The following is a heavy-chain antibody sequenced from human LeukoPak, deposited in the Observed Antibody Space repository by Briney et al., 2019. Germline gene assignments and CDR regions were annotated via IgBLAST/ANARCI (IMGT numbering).Heavy chain of an antibody. CDR1: GFNFSRYT. Sequence: GGSLILSCSASGFNFSRYTMHWVRQAPGKGLEYVSAMSSNGGSTYYADSVKGRFTISRDNSKNTLYLQMSSLRAEDTAVYYCVKEEYYYDSSGYLYYYYYGMDVWGQGTTVTVSS. CDR3: VKEEYYYDSSGYLYYYYYGMDV. J-gene: IGHJ6*02. CDR2: MSSNGGST. V-gene: IGHV3-64D*09. D-gene: IGHD3-22*01.